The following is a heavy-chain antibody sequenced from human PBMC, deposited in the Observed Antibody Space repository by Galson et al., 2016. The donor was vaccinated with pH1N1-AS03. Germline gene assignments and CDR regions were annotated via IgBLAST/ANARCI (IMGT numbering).Heavy chain of an antibody. J-gene: IGHJ4*02. CDR1: GFTFSSHW. Sequence: SLRLSCAASGFTFSSHWMHWVRQAPGKGLVWVSRINGDGGGTNYADSVKGRFTISRDNVNNILYLQMNGLTAEDSAIYFCAKFYGVNYVDYWGQGTLVTVSS. V-gene: IGHV3-74*01. CDR2: INGDGGGT. D-gene: IGHD3-10*01. CDR3: AKFYGVNYVDY.